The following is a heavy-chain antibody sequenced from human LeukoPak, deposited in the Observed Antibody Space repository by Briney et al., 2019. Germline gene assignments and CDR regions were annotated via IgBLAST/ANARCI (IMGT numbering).Heavy chain of an antibody. Sequence: PGGSLRLSCAASGFTFSSYAMSWVRQAPGEGLEWVSAISGSGGSTYYADSVKGRFTISRDNSKNTLYLQMNSLRAEDTAVYYCAKLDYGSGRSFDYWGQGTLVTVSS. CDR3: AKLDYGSGRSFDY. CDR2: ISGSGGST. CDR1: GFTFSSYA. D-gene: IGHD3-10*01. J-gene: IGHJ4*02. V-gene: IGHV3-23*01.